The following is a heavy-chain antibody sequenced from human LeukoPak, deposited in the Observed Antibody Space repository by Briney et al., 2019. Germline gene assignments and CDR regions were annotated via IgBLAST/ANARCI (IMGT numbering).Heavy chain of an antibody. CDR3: ARGVVVVVAATLYPRRGAFDI. V-gene: IGHV4-34*01. Sequence: SETLSLTCAVYGGSFSGYYWSWIRQPPGRGLEWIGEINHSGSTNYNPSLKSRVTISVDTSKNQFSLKLSSVTAADTAVCYCARGVVVVVAATLYPRRGAFDIWGQGTMVTVSS. CDR2: INHSGST. J-gene: IGHJ3*02. D-gene: IGHD2-15*01. CDR1: GGSFSGYY.